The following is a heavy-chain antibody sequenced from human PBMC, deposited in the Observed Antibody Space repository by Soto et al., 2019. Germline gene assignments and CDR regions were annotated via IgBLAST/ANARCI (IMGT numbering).Heavy chain of an antibody. CDR3: ARNRLRQYYYGMDV. D-gene: IGHD3-10*01. V-gene: IGHV5-51*01. CDR1: GYSFANYW. Sequence: GESLKISCQGSGYSFANYWIAWVRQMPGKGLEWVGVIYPGDSDTRYSPSFRGQATISADKSISHVYLQWSSLKASDTAMYYCARNRLRQYYYGMDVWGQGTTVTSP. J-gene: IGHJ6*02. CDR2: IYPGDSDT.